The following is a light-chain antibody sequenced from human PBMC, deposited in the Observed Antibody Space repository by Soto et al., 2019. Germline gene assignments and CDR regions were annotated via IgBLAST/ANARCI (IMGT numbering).Light chain of an antibody. J-gene: IGLJ3*02. CDR2: EVS. Sequence: QYALTQPASVSGSPGQSITISCTGTSSDVGGYNYVSWYQQLPGRAPKLIIYEVSNRPSGVSNRFSGSKSGNTASLTISGLQAEDEADYYCSSYTSNNIRVFGGGTKLTVL. CDR3: SSYTSNNIRV. CDR1: SSDVGGYNY. V-gene: IGLV2-14*01.